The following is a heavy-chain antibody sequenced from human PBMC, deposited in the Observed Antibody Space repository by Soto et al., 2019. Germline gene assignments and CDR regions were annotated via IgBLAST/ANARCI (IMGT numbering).Heavy chain of an antibody. CDR1: GFAFNTHW. CDR3: ARGEHSTSSAYYYYGLDV. V-gene: IGHV3-7*05. J-gene: IGHJ6*02. Sequence: EVQLVESGGGLVQPGGSLRLSCTTSGFAFNTHWMSWVRQAPGKGLEWVANINQDESAKYYVDSVEGRFTVSRDNAKTSVSLRMSSLRAEDTAVYYCARGEHSTSSAYYYYGLDVWGQGTTVIVSS. D-gene: IGHD1-26*01. CDR2: INQDESAK.